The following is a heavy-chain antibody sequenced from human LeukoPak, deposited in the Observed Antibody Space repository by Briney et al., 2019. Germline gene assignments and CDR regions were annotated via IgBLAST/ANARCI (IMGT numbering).Heavy chain of an antibody. J-gene: IGHJ4*02. D-gene: IGHD3-22*01. CDR2: ISGSGGDT. CDR1: GFTFSIYA. V-gene: IGHV3-23*01. Sequence: GGSLRLSCAASGFTFSIYAMSWVRQAPGKGLEWVSVISGSGGDTYYAASVKGRFTISRDNAKNSLYLQMNSLRAEDTAVYYCARGGDDSSGYYYRDFDYWGQGTLVTVSS. CDR3: ARGGDDSSGYYYRDFDY.